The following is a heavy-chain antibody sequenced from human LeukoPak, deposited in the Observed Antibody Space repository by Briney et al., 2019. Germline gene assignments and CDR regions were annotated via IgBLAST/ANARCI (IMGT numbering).Heavy chain of an antibody. CDR1: GFTFSSYG. CDR3: AKDDYGGNSGMDY. D-gene: IGHD4-23*01. Sequence: PGGSLRLSCAASGFTFSSYGMHWVRQAPGKGLEWVAVIWYDGNNKYYADSVKGRFTISRDNSKNTLYLQMNSQRAEDTAVYYCAKDDYGGNSGMDYWGQGTLVTVSS. V-gene: IGHV3-33*06. J-gene: IGHJ4*02. CDR2: IWYDGNNK.